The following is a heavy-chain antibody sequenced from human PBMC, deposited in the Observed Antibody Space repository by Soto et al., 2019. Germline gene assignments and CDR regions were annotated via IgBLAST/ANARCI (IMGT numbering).Heavy chain of an antibody. CDR3: AHAYYYDTSASTFDY. D-gene: IGHD3-22*01. V-gene: IGHV2-5*01. CDR2: IYWNDDN. CDR1: GFSLSTSGVG. J-gene: IGHJ4*02. Sequence: QITLKESGPTLVKPTQTLTLTCTFSGFSLSTSGVGVGWIRQPPGEALEWLALIYWNDDNRYSPSLKGRLTITKDTSKNQVVLIMTNMDPVDTATYYCAHAYYYDTSASTFDYWGQGTLVTVSS.